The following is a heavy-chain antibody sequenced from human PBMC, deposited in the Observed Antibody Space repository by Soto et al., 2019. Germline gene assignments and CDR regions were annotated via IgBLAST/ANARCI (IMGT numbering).Heavy chain of an antibody. CDR1: GFTFSSYG. J-gene: IGHJ4*02. CDR2: IWYDGSNK. Sequence: GGSLRLSCAASGFTFSSYGMHWVRQAPGKGLEWVAVIWYDGSNKYYADSVKGRFTISRDNSKNTLYLQMNSLRAEDTAVYYCARDGGSGSYFSYWGQGTLVTVSS. CDR3: ARDGGSGSYFSY. V-gene: IGHV3-33*01. D-gene: IGHD1-26*01.